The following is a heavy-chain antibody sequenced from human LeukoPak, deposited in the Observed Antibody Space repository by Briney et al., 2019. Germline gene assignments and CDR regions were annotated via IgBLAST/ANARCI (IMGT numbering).Heavy chain of an antibody. J-gene: IGHJ4*02. Sequence: PSETLSLTCTVSGGSVSSYYWTWIRQPAGKGLEWNGRIYTSGSTNYNPSLKSRITISVDKSKNQFSLRLNSVTAADTAVYYCAGYSSYYGHFDYWGQGTLVTVSS. CDR3: AGYSSYYGHFDY. D-gene: IGHD6-19*01. CDR2: IYTSGST. CDR1: GGSVSSYY. V-gene: IGHV4-4*07.